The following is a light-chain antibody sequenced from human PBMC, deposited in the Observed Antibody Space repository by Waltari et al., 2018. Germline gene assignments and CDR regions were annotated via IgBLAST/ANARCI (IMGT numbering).Light chain of an antibody. CDR1: NVGSKS. CDR3: QFWDTTSDRVV. Sequence: SYVLTQPPSASVATGETASINCGGDNVGSKSVHWYQQKPGQAPLLVVYDDTARPSGIPARFSASNSRNTATLTISRVENGNEADYYCQFWDTTSDRVVIGGGTKLTVL. CDR2: DDT. V-gene: IGLV3-21*02. J-gene: IGLJ2*01.